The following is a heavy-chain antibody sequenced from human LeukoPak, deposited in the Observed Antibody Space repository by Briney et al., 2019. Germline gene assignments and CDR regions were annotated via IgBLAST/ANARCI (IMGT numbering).Heavy chain of an antibody. D-gene: IGHD3-10*01. CDR1: GFTFSSSG. CDR3: AKVLIWTYGSGNYYKGAFDI. CDR2: ISDSGGRI. V-gene: IGHV3-23*01. Sequence: GGSLRLSCAASGFTFSSSGMHWVRQAPGKGLEWVSVISDSGGRIYYADSVKGRFTISRDNSKNTLYLHMNSLRAEDTAVYYCAKVLIWTYGSGNYYKGAFDIWGQGTMVTVFS. J-gene: IGHJ3*02.